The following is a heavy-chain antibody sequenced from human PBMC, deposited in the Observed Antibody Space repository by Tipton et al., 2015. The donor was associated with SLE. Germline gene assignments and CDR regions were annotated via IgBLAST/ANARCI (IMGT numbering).Heavy chain of an antibody. CDR2: INHSGST. CDR1: GGSFSGYY. CDR3: ARSGYSSSYYYYYGMDV. J-gene: IGHJ6*02. Sequence: TLSLTCAVYGGSFSGYYRSWIRQPPGKGLEWIGEINHSGSTNYNPSLKSRVTISVDTSKNQFSLKLSSVTAADTAVYYCARSGYSSSYYYYYGMDVWGQGTTVTVSS. V-gene: IGHV4-34*01. D-gene: IGHD6-6*01.